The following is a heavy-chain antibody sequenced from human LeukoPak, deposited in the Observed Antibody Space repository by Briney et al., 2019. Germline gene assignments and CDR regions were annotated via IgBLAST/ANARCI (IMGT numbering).Heavy chain of an antibody. CDR2: ISSSSSYI. D-gene: IGHD4-17*01. CDR1: EFTFSSYS. V-gene: IGHV3-21*01. Sequence: GGSLRLSCAASEFTFSSYSMNWVRQAPGKGLEWVSSISSSSSYIYYADSVKGRFTISRDNAKNSLYLQMNSLRAEDTAVYYCARSYGDYVILWYYYYYGMDVWGQGTTVTVSS. J-gene: IGHJ6*02. CDR3: ARSYGDYVILWYYYYYGMDV.